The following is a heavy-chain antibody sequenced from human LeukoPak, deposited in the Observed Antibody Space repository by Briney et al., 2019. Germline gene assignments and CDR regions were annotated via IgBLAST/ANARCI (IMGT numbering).Heavy chain of an antibody. D-gene: IGHD3-10*01. J-gene: IGHJ3*02. CDR1: GYTFTGYY. CDR3: AREEWDVRFGEQKGAFDI. CDR2: INPNSGGT. V-gene: IGHV1-2*04. Sequence: GASVKVSCKASGYTFTGYYMHWVRQAPGQGLEWMGWINPNSGGTNYAQKFQGWVTMTRDTSISTAYMELSRLRSDDTAVYYCAREEWDVRFGEQKGAFDIWGQGTMVTVSS.